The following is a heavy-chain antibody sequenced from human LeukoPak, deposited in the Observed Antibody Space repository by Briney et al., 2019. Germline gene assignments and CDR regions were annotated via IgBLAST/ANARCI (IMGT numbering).Heavy chain of an antibody. Sequence: TSETLSLTSAVYGGSFCGYYWSWLRQPPGKGQWRSGEITHSGSTNYDPTLKSRVTISVDTSKNQFSLKLSSVTAADTAVYYCARGVVGFVYWGQGTLVTVSS. CDR2: ITHSGST. CDR1: GGSFCGYY. V-gene: IGHV4-34*01. J-gene: IGHJ4*02. CDR3: ARGVVGFVY. D-gene: IGHD2-15*01.